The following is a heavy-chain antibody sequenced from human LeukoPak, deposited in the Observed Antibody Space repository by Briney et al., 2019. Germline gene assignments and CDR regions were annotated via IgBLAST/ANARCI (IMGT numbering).Heavy chain of an antibody. CDR2: IYSDGST. V-gene: IGHV3-53*01. Sequence: GGSLGLSCAASGLTVRSNYMSWVRQAPGKGLEWVSVIYSDGSTYYEDSVKGRFTISRDNSKNTLSLQMNSLRAEDTAVYYCAREKGRGVISPYYDYWGQGTLVTVSS. D-gene: IGHD3-10*01. CDR1: GLTVRSNY. CDR3: AREKGRGVISPYYDY. J-gene: IGHJ4*02.